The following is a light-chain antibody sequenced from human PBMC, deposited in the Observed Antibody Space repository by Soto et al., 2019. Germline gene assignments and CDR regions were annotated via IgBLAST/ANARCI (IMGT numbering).Light chain of an antibody. J-gene: IGKJ2*01. CDR2: GAS. CDR3: QQYGSSPPYS. Sequence: EIVLTQSPGTLSLSPGERATLSCRASQSVSSSYLAWYQQKPGQAPRLLIYGASSRATGIPDRFSGSGSGTDFSLSVSRLEPEVFGVYYWQQYGSSPPYSFGQGNKLEIK. V-gene: IGKV3-20*01. CDR1: QSVSSSY.